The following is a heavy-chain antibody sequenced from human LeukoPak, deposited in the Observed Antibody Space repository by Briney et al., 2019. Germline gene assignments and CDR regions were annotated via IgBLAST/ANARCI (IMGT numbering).Heavy chain of an antibody. J-gene: IGHJ4*02. V-gene: IGHV1-18*01. CDR2: ISAYTGNT. Sequence: ASVKVSCKASCYTFTNYGISLVRQAPGQGLEWMGWISAYTGNTNYAQNFQGRVTMTTDTSTNTAFMELRSLRSDDTAIYYCARSGVGYFHDDSDYYPLDYWGQGTLVTVSS. CDR3: ARSGVGYFHDDSDYYPLDY. D-gene: IGHD3-22*01. CDR1: CYTFTNYG.